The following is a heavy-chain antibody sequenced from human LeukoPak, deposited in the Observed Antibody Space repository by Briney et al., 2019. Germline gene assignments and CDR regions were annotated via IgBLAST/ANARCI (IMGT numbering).Heavy chain of an antibody. CDR1: GFTFNTYW. V-gene: IGHV3-74*01. D-gene: IGHD2-2*01. CDR2: INTDGSST. Sequence: PGGSLRLSCAASGFTFNTYWMHWVRHAPGKRLVWVSRINTDGSSTNYADSVKGRFTISRDNAENTLYLQMNSLRAEDTAVYYCARAEDCSSTSCPRAFDIWGQGTMVTVSS. CDR3: ARAEDCSSTSCPRAFDI. J-gene: IGHJ3*02.